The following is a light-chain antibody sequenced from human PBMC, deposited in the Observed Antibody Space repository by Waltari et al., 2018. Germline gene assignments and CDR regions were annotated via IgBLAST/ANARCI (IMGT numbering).Light chain of an antibody. V-gene: IGKV3-15*01. CDR3: QQYNRWPPIT. CDR2: DAS. CDR1: QRVTSN. J-gene: IGKJ5*01. Sequence: IVLTQSPAPLSVSPGESAIISCRARQRVTSNLAWDQQKPGQAPRLLIYDASTRATAIPARFRGSWSGKEFTLTISSLQSEDSATYYCQQYNRWPPITFGQGTRLEIK.